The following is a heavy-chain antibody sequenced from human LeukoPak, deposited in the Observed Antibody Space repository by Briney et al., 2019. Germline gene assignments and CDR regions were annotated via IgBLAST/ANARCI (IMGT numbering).Heavy chain of an antibody. D-gene: IGHD6-19*01. V-gene: IGHV4-39*07. CDR2: IYYSGST. Sequence: SETLSLTCTVSGGSISSSSYYWGWIRQPPGKGLEWIGSIYYSGSTYYSPSLKSRVTMSVDTSKNQFSLKLSSVTAADTAMYYCARGEAVAGNDHWGQGVLVTVS. J-gene: IGHJ4*02. CDR3: ARGEAVAGNDH. CDR1: GGSISSSSYY.